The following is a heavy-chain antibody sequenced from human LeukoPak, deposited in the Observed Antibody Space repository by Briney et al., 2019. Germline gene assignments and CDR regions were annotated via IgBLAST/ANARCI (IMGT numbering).Heavy chain of an antibody. J-gene: IGHJ5*02. CDR1: GDSISSSSYY. V-gene: IGHV4-39*07. CDR3: ARGRRIVVVPAAIIWFDR. CDR2: IYYSGST. Sequence: SETLSLTCTVSGDSISSSSYYWRWIRQPPGKGLEWIGSIYYSGSTYYNPSLKSRVTISVDTSKTQFSLKLSSVTAADTAVYYCARGRRIVVVPAAIIWFDRWGQGTLVTVSS. D-gene: IGHD2-2*02.